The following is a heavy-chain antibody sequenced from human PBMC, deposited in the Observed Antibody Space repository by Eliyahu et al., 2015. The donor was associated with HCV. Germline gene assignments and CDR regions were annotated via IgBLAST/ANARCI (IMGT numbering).Heavy chain of an antibody. CDR1: GFTFXSXG. J-gene: IGHJ4*02. D-gene: IGHD3-22*01. V-gene: IGHV3-30*18. CDR3: AKELLTMIVVVTRGGFDY. Sequence: QVQLVESGGGVVQPGRSLRLSCAASGFTFXSXGMHWVRQAPGKGLEWVAVISYDGSNKYYADSVKGRFTISRDNSKNTLYLQMNSLRAEDTAVYYCAKELLTMIVVVTRGGFDYWGQGTLVTVSS. CDR2: ISYDGSNK.